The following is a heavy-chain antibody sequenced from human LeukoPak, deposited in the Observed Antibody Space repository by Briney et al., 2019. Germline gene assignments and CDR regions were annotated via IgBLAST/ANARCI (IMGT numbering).Heavy chain of an antibody. V-gene: IGHV1-69*05. J-gene: IGHJ4*02. CDR1: GGTFSSYA. CDR2: IIPIFGTA. Sequence: GASVKVSCKASGGTFSSYAISWVRQAPGQGLEWMGGIIPIFGTANYTQKLQGRVTMTTDTSTSTAYMELRSLRSDDTAVHYCARDRLAYCGGDCYSSPYYWGQGTLVTVSS. CDR3: ARDRLAYCGGDCYSSPYY. D-gene: IGHD2-21*02.